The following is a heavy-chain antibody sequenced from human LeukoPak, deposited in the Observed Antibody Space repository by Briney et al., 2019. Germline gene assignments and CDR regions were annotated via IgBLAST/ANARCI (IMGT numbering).Heavy chain of an antibody. J-gene: IGHJ4*02. CDR3: ARDGSARDYGDYSFDY. CDR1: GVSISSYY. CDR2: IYYSGST. D-gene: IGHD4-17*01. Sequence: SETLSLTCTVSGVSISSYYWSWIRQPPGKGLEWIGYIYYSGSTNYNPSLQSRVTISVDTSKNQFSLKLSSVTAADTAVYYCARDGSARDYGDYSFDYWGQGTLVTVSS. V-gene: IGHV4-59*12.